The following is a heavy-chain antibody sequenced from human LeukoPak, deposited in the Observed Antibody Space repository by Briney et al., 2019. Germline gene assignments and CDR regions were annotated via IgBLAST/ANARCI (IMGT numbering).Heavy chain of an antibody. Sequence: GGSLRLSCAASGFTFSSYAMSWVRQAPGKGLEWVSTTGGSGDSTYYADYVKGRFTIPRDNAKDTLYLRMNSLRAEDTAVYYCAKSINYWFDSWGQGTLVTVSS. CDR2: TGGSGDST. CDR1: GFTFSSYA. J-gene: IGHJ5*01. D-gene: IGHD1-1*01. V-gene: IGHV3-23*01. CDR3: AKSINYWFDS.